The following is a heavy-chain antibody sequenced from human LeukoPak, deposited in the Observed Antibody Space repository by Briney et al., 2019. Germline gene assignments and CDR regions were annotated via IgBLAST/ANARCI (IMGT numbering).Heavy chain of an antibody. D-gene: IGHD6-19*01. V-gene: IGHV4-59*01. CDR3: ARRFVSGWLR. CDR2: IYYDGST. CDR1: GGSISTYY. Sequence: SETLSLTCTVSGGSISTYYWSWIRQPPGKGLEWIGYIYYDGSTIYNPSLKSRVTISVDTSKNQFSLKLSSVTAADTAVYYGARRFVSGWLRWGQGTLVTVSS. J-gene: IGHJ4*02.